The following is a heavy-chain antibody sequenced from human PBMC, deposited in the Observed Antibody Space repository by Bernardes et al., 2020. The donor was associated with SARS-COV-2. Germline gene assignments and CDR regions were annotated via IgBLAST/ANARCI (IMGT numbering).Heavy chain of an antibody. CDR3: ARESRYSSSSFILDY. V-gene: IGHV3-11*06. J-gene: IGHJ4*02. Sequence: GGSLRLSCAASGFTFSDYYMNWIRQAPGKGLEWVSYISNGGGRYTNYADSVKGRFTISRDVAKNSLYPQMNSLRAEDTAVYYCARESRYSSSSFILDYWGQGTLVTVSS. CDR2: ISNGGGRYT. CDR1: GFTFSDYY. D-gene: IGHD6-6*01.